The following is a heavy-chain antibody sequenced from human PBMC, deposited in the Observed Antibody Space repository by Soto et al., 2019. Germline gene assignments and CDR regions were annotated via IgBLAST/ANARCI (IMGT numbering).Heavy chain of an antibody. J-gene: IGHJ4*02. CDR3: ARGVAAGVDY. V-gene: IGHV1-8*01. D-gene: IGHD1-26*01. Sequence: QVQLAQSGAEVKKPGASVKVSCKASGYTFNNFDVNWVRQATGQGLEWMGWMSPNSGNTGYAQKFQGRVTMTRDTSISTAYMELSSLTSADTAVYYCARGVAAGVDYWGQGSLVTVSS. CDR1: GYTFNNFD. CDR2: MSPNSGNT.